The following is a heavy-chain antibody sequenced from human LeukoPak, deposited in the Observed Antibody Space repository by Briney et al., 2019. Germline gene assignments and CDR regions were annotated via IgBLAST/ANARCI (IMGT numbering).Heavy chain of an antibody. J-gene: IGHJ4*02. CDR1: GFTFSSYA. CDR2: INHSGST. V-gene: IGHV4-34*01. CDR3: ARGLSRVGATNDY. Sequence: GSLRLSCAASGFTFSSYAMSWVRQAPGKGLEWIGEINHSGSTNYNPSLKSRVTISVDTSKNQFSLKLSSVTAADTAVYYCARGLSRVGATNDYWGQGTLVTVSS. D-gene: IGHD1-26*01.